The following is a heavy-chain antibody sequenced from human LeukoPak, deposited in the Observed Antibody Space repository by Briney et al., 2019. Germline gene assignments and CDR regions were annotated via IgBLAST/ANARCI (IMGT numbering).Heavy chain of an antibody. J-gene: IGHJ6*02. V-gene: IGHV4-39*01. CDR1: GGSISSSSYY. CDR2: IYYSGST. D-gene: IGHD2-2*02. CDR3: ARGPGCSSTSCYIHYYYGMDV. Sequence: SETLSLTCTVSGGSISSSSYYWGWIRQPPGKGLEWIGSIYYSGSTYYNPSLKSRVTISVDTSKNQSSLKLSSVTAADTAVYYCARGPGCSSTSCYIHYYYGMDVWGQGTTVTVSS.